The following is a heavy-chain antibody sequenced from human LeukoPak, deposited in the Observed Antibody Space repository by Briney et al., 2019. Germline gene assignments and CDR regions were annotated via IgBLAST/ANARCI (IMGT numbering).Heavy chain of an antibody. Sequence: PGGSLRLSCAASGFIVSTYAMSWVRQAPGKGLEWVSGISGGGGGTYFADSVKGRFTCSRDTSKNTLYLQMNSLRAEDTAVYYCAREVGPFDYWGQGTLVTVSS. J-gene: IGHJ4*02. CDR1: GFIVSTYA. CDR2: ISGGGGGT. CDR3: AREVGPFDY. V-gene: IGHV3-23*01.